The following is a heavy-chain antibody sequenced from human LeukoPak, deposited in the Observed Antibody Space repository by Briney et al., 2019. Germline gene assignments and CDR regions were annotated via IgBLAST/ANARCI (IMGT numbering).Heavy chain of an antibody. J-gene: IGHJ5*02. CDR1: GGSFSGYY. D-gene: IGHD4/OR15-4a*01. CDR2: INHSGST. V-gene: IGHV4-34*01. Sequence: SETLSLTCAVYGGSFSGYYWSWIRQPPGKGLEWIGEINHSGSTNYNPSLKSRVTISVDTSKNQFSLKLSSVTAADTAVYYCARSCDWCRWFDPWGQGTLVTVSS. CDR3: ARSCDWCRWFDP.